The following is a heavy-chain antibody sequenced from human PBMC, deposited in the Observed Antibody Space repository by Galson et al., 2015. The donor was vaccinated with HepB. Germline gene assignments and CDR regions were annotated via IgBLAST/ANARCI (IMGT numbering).Heavy chain of an antibody. V-gene: IGHV1-24*01. CDR2: FDPEDGET. Sequence: SVKVSCKVSGYTLTELSMHWVRQAPGKGLEWMGGFDPEDGETIYAQNFQGRVTMTEDTSTDTAYMELSSLRSEDTAFYYCAAETSDAYNSKGDYWGQGTLVTVSS. CDR1: GYTLTELS. CDR3: AAETSDAYNSKGDY. D-gene: IGHD5-24*01. J-gene: IGHJ4*02.